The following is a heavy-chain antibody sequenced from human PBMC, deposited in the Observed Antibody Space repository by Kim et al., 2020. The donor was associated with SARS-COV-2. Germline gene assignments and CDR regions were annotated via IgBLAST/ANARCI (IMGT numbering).Heavy chain of an antibody. D-gene: IGHD2-2*01. J-gene: IGHJ4*02. CDR3: ARSSTSEQENDY. Sequence: YYADSVKGRLTISRDNAKNSLYLQMNSLRAEDTAVYYCARSSTSEQENDYWGQGTLVTVSS. V-gene: IGHV3-21*01.